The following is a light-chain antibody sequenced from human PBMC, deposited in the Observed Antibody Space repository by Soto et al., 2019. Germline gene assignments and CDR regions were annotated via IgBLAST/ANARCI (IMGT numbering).Light chain of an antibody. CDR3: QQYNNRPFT. V-gene: IGKV3-15*01. J-gene: IGKJ3*01. Sequence: EIVMTQSPATLSVSPGETATLSCRASQSVISNLAWYQQNPGQAPRLLIYGASTRAIGVSARFSGSGSGTEFPLAISSLQSEDFAVYYCQQYNNRPFTFGPRTKVDIK. CDR1: QSVISN. CDR2: GAS.